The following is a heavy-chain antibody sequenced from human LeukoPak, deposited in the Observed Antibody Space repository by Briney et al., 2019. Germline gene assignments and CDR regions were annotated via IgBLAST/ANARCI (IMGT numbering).Heavy chain of an antibody. V-gene: IGHV3-21*01. J-gene: IGHJ5*02. CDR3: ARDTSIVVVPAATFDWFDP. CDR1: GFTFSSYS. CDR2: ISSSSSYI. D-gene: IGHD2-2*01. Sequence: GGSLRLSCAASGFTFSSYSMNWVRQAPGKGLEWVSSISSSSSYIYYADSVKGRFTISRDNAKNSLYPQMNSLRAEDTAVYYCARDTSIVVVPAATFDWFDPWGQGTLVTASS.